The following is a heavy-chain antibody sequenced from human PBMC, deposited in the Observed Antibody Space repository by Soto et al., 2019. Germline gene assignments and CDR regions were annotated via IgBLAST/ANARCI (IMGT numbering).Heavy chain of an antibody. CDR3: ARQGIPYYYYGMDV. CDR1: GGTFSSYT. V-gene: IGHV1-69*02. D-gene: IGHD1-20*01. Sequence: QVQLVQSGAEVKKPGSSVKVSCKASGGTFSSYTISWVRQAPGQGLEWMGRIIPILGIANYAQKFQGRVTITADKSTSTAYMELSSLRSEDTAVYYCARQGIPYYYYGMDVWGQGTPVTVSS. J-gene: IGHJ6*02. CDR2: IIPILGIA.